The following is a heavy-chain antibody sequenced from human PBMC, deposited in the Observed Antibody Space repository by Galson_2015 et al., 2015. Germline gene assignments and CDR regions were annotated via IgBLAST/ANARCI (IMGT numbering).Heavy chain of an antibody. CDR1: GGSFSMYS. Sequence: SVKVSCKASGGSFSMYSINWVRQAPGQGPQWMGGITPLFSTANYAQKFQGRVTITAEKSTNTVYMELSSLRSEDTAVYFWATSSQDCSANTCPYNYWGQGTLVTVSS. V-gene: IGHV1-69*06. J-gene: IGHJ4*02. CDR2: ITPLFSTA. D-gene: IGHD2-15*01. CDR3: ATSSQDCSANTCPYNY.